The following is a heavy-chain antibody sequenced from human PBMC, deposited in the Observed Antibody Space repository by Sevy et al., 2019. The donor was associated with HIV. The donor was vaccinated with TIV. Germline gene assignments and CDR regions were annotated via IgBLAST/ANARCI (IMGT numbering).Heavy chain of an antibody. J-gene: IGHJ4*02. CDR2: IQYDGSNK. D-gene: IGHD2-21*01. V-gene: IGHV3-30*02. CDR3: VKEGGGEGGDH. CDR1: GFSFSSYG. Sequence: GGSLRLSCAASGFSFSSYGMHWVRQAPGKGLEWMSYIQYDGSNKDYADSVKGRFTISRDNSKNTLYLQMNSLRVEDTAVFYCVKEGGGEGGDHWGQGTAVFVSS.